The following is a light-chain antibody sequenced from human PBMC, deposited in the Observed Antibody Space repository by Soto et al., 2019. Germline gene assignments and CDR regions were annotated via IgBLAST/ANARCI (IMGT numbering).Light chain of an antibody. V-gene: IGKV3-20*01. CDR1: QSVSSSY. Sequence: EIVLTQSPGTLSLSPGERATLSCRASQSVSSSYLAWYQQKPGQAPRLLIYGASSRATGIPDRFSGSGSETYFTLTISRLELEDFAAYYCQQYGSSSWTFGQGTKVELK. CDR3: QQYGSSSWT. CDR2: GAS. J-gene: IGKJ1*01.